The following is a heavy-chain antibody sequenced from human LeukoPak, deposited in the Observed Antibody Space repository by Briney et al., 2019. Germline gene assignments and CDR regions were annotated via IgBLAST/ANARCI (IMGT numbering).Heavy chain of an antibody. CDR3: ARDPRFGEFNNAFDI. D-gene: IGHD3-10*02. CDR2: IIPIFGTA. Sequence: SVKVSCKASGGTFSSYAISWVRQAPGQGLEWMGGIIPIFGTANYAQKFQGRVTITADESTSTAYMELSSLRSEDTAVYYCARDPRFGEFNNAFDIWGQGTMVTVSS. J-gene: IGHJ3*02. CDR1: GGTFSSYA. V-gene: IGHV1-69*01.